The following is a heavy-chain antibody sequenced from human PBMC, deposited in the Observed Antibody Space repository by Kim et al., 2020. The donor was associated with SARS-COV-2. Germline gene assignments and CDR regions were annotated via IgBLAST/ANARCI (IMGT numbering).Heavy chain of an antibody. CDR3: ARESFNFWSGYLNWYFDL. Sequence: VKGRFTISRDNAKNSLYLQMNSLRAGDTAVYYCARESFNFWSGYLNWYFDLWGRGTLVTVSS. V-gene: IGHV3-11*06. D-gene: IGHD3-3*01. J-gene: IGHJ2*01.